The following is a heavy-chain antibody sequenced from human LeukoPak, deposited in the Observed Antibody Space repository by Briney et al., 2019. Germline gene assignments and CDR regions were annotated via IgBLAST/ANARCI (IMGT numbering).Heavy chain of an antibody. J-gene: IGHJ4*02. Sequence: GGSLRLSCAASGFTFSSYAMSWVRQAPGKGLEWVSAISGSGGSTYYAHSVKGRFTISRDNSKNTLYLQMNSLRAEDTAVYYCAKVRTTVVTPTGPYDYWGQGTLVTVSS. CDR2: ISGSGGST. CDR3: AKVRTTVVTPTGPYDY. V-gene: IGHV3-23*01. CDR1: GFTFSSYA. D-gene: IGHD4-23*01.